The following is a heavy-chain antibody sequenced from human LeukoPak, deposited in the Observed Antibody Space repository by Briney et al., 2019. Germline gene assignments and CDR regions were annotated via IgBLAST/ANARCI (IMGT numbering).Heavy chain of an antibody. Sequence: SDPQTLPCNVSGGFISNCRYYWGWIRKPPGKGLEWVGSGYSSGTTYYEPSVKSRFATSVDTSKNPFYLNLRSVRAADTALYFCARHDYGASPLFHRWGQGILVTVS. J-gene: IGHJ5*02. CDR1: GGFISNCRYY. CDR2: GYSSGTT. V-gene: IGHV4-39*01. D-gene: IGHD4-17*01. CDR3: ARHDYGASPLFHR.